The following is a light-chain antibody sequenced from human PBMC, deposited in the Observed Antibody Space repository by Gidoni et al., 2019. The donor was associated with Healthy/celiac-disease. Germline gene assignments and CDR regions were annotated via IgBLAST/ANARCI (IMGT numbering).Light chain of an antibody. Sequence: DIVMTPSPDSLAVSLGERATINCKSSQSVLYSSNNKNYLAWYQQKPGQPPKLLIYCASTREYGVPDRFSGSGSGTDFTLTISSLQAEDVAVYYCQQYYSTLLYTFGQGTKLEIK. CDR3: QQYYSTLLYT. CDR1: QSVLYSSNNKNY. V-gene: IGKV4-1*01. J-gene: IGKJ2*01. CDR2: CAS.